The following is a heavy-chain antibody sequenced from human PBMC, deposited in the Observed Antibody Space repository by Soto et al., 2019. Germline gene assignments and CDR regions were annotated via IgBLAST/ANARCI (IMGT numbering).Heavy chain of an antibody. CDR2: IYYSGST. J-gene: IGHJ4*02. D-gene: IGHD1-26*01. CDR3: ARLQYSGSYYRFDY. CDR1: GGSTSSSSYY. V-gene: IGHV4-39*01. Sequence: SETLSLTCTVSGGSTSSSSYYWGWIRQPPGKGLEWIGGIYYSGSTYYNPSLKSRVTISVDTAKNQFSLKLSSVTAADTAVYYCARLQYSGSYYRFDYWGQGPLVTGSS.